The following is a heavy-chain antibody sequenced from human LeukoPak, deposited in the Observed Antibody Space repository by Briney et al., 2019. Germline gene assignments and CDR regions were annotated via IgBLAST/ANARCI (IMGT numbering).Heavy chain of an antibody. V-gene: IGHV3-20*04. CDR1: GFTFSSYG. Sequence: GGSLRLSCAASGFTFSSYGMHWVRQTPGKGLEWVSGITWNGGSTGYADSVKGRFTISRDNAKNSLYLQMNSLRAEDTALYYCARGTDAFDIWGQGTMVTVSS. D-gene: IGHD1-1*01. CDR3: ARGTDAFDI. CDR2: ITWNGGST. J-gene: IGHJ3*02.